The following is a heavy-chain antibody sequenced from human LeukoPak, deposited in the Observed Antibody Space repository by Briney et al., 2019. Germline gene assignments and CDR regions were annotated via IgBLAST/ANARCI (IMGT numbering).Heavy chain of an antibody. J-gene: IGHJ3*02. Sequence: GGSLRLSCAASGFTFSNALMNWVRQAPGKGLEWVGRTRNEANIYTTKYAASVKGRFTISRDDSKNSLYLQMNSLKTEDTAVYYCASPVGATTVRAFDIWGQGTMVTVSS. D-gene: IGHD1-26*01. CDR1: GFTFSNAL. V-gene: IGHV3-72*01. CDR2: TRNEANIYTT. CDR3: ASPVGATTVRAFDI.